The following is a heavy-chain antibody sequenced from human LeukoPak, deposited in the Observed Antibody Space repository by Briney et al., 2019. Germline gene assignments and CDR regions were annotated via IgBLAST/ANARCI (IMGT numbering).Heavy chain of an antibody. CDR3: AKETSSSFDY. CDR2: ISNSGGST. J-gene: IGHJ4*02. Sequence: GGSLRLSCAASGFTFISYAMNGVRQAPGMGLEWVSGISNSGGSTYYADSVKGRFTISIDNSKNTLYLQMNSLRAEDTAVYYCAKETSSSFDYWGQGTLVTVSS. V-gene: IGHV3-23*01. D-gene: IGHD6-6*01. CDR1: GFTFISYA.